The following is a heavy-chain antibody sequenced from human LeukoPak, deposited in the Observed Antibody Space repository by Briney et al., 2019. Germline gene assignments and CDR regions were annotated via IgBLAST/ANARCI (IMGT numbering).Heavy chain of an antibody. V-gene: IGHV4-4*07. CDR1: GGSISSYY. J-gene: IGHJ4*02. Sequence: SETLSLTCTVSGGSISSYYWSWVRQPAGKGLEWIGRIYASGNTNYNPSLKGRVTMTVDTSKNQFSLNLSSVTAADTAVYYCARGGGSSCFYLDSGAQEPLVPSPS. D-gene: IGHD6-13*01. CDR2: IYASGNT. CDR3: ARGGGSSCFYLDS.